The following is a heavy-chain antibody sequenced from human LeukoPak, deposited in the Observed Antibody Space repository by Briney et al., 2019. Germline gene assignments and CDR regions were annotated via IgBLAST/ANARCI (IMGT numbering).Heavy chain of an antibody. CDR3: ARDGEDSVVGASDY. J-gene: IGHJ4*02. Sequence: GSLRLSCAASGFTFSSYSMNWVRQAPGKGLEWVSSISSSSSYIYYADSVKGRFTISRDNAKNSLYLQMNSLRAEDTAVYYCARDGEDSVVGASDYWGQGTLVTVSS. CDR2: ISSSSSYI. CDR1: GFTFSSYS. D-gene: IGHD2-2*01. V-gene: IGHV3-21*01.